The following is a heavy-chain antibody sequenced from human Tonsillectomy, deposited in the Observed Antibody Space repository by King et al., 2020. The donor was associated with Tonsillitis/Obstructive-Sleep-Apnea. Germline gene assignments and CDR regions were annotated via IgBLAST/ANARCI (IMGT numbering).Heavy chain of an antibody. D-gene: IGHD5-18*01. CDR3: SRVSLGGYSYGLDY. CDR2: IRSKAYGGTT. CDR1: GFTFGDYA. V-gene: IGHV3-49*04. J-gene: IGHJ4*02. Sequence: QLVQSGGGLVQPGRSLRLSCTASGFTFGDYAMSWVRQAPGKGLEWVGFIRSKAYGGTTEYAASVKGRFTISRDDSKTIAYLQMNSLKTEDTAVYYCSRVSLGGYSYGLDYWGQGTLVTVSS.